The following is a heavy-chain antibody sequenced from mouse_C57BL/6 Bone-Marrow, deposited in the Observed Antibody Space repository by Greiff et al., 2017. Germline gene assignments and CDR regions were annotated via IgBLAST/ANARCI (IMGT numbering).Heavy chain of an antibody. J-gene: IGHJ3*01. V-gene: IGHV1-64*01. CDR3: ARRDYYGSTRAWVAY. D-gene: IGHD1-1*01. CDR2: IHPNSGST. CDR1: GYTFTSYW. Sequence: VQLQQPGAELVKPGASVKLSCKASGYTFTSYWMHWVKQRPGQGLEWIGMIHPNSGSTNYNEKFKSKATLTVDKSSSTAYMQLSSLTSEDSAVYYCARRDYYGSTRAWVAYWGQGTLVTVSA.